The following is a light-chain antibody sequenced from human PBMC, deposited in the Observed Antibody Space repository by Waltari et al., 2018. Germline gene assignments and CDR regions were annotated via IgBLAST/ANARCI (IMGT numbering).Light chain of an antibody. CDR2: GAS. J-gene: IGKJ3*01. CDR3: QQRLGT. Sequence: EIVLTQSPAPLSLSPGERATLSFRASQSVSSYLAWYQPKRCQPPRLPHYGASNKATRIPARFSGSGSGTDFTLTISSLEPEDFAVYYCQQRLGTFGPGTKVEI. V-gene: IGKV3-11*01. CDR1: QSVSSY.